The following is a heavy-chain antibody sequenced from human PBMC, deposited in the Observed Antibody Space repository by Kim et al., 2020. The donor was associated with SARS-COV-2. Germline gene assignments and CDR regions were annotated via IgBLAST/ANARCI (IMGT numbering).Heavy chain of an antibody. D-gene: IGHD5-18*01. V-gene: IGHV5-51*01. J-gene: IGHJ3*02. Sequence: YSPSFQGQVTSSADKSISTAYLQWSSLKASDTAMYYCARRIGQLSHAFDIWGQGTMVTVSS. CDR3: ARRIGQLSHAFDI.